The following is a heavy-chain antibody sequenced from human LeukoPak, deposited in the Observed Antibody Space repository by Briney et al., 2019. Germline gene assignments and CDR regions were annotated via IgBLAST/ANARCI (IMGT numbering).Heavy chain of an antibody. V-gene: IGHV3-23*01. CDR1: GFTFSSYA. CDR3: AKSVAVAGTAFDY. J-gene: IGHJ4*02. D-gene: IGHD6-19*01. Sequence: GGSLRLSCAASGFTFSSYAMSWVRQAPGKGLEWVSAITGAGGTTYYADSVKGRFTISRDNSKNTLYLQMNRLRAEATAVYYFAKSVAVAGTAFDYWGQRTLVTVSS. CDR2: ITGAGGTT.